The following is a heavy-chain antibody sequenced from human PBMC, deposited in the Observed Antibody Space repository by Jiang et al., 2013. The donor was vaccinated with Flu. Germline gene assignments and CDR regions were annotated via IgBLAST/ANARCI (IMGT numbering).Heavy chain of an antibody. CDR2: IYYSGST. Sequence: GLVKPSETLSLTCTVSGGSISSSSYYWGWIRQPPGKGLEWIGSIYYSGSTYYNPSLKSRVTISVDTSKNQFSLKLSSVTAADTAVYYCARHGYSYALLPHWGQGTLVTVSS. V-gene: IGHV4-39*01. CDR3: ARHGYSYALLPH. D-gene: IGHD5-18*01. J-gene: IGHJ4*02. CDR1: GGSISSSSYY.